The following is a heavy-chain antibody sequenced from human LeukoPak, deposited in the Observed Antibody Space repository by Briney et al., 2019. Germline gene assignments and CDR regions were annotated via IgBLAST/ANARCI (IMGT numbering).Heavy chain of an antibody. CDR2: IYYSGAT. CDR1: GGSIRSSSYY. CDR3: ARGPGSTQVDF. Sequence: SETLSLTCTVSGGSIRSSSYYWGWIRQPPGKGLEWIGTIYYSGATYYTPSLKSRVTISVDTSKNQFSLKLTSVTAADTAVYYCARGPGSTQVDFWGQGTLVTVSS. V-gene: IGHV4-39*07. D-gene: IGHD3-10*01. J-gene: IGHJ4*02.